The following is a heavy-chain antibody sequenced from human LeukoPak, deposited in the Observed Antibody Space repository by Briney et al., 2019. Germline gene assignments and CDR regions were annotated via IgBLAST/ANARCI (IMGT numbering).Heavy chain of an antibody. D-gene: IGHD2-8*01. V-gene: IGHV3-21*01. J-gene: IGHJ5*01. CDR1: GFNFAIYS. Sequence: GGSLRLSCAASGFNFAIYSMSWVRQAPGKGLEWVASMGSSGSHIYYADSVKGRFTISRDNAQNSLYLQLNILGAEDTAVYFCARTGGYCTTNCRGMGNRFESWGQGALVAVSS. CDR3: ARTGGYCTTNCRGMGNRFES. CDR2: MGSSGSHI.